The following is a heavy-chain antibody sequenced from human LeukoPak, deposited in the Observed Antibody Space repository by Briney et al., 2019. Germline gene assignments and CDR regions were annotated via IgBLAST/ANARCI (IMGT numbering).Heavy chain of an antibody. D-gene: IGHD3-10*01. CDR3: ARVHIKVRGVLDY. CDR2: MNTNRGNT. CDR1: GYTFTSYD. Sequence: SVKVSFKASGYTFTSYDINWVRHATGQGLEWMGWMNTNRGNTVYAQKFQGRVTMTRNTSISTAYMELSSLRSEDTAVYYCARVHIKVRGVLDYWGQGTLVTVSS. V-gene: IGHV1-8*01. J-gene: IGHJ4*02.